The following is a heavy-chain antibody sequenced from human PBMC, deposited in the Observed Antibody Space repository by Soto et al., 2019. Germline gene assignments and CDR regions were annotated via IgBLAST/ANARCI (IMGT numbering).Heavy chain of an antibody. Sequence: QVQLVESGGGVVQPGRSLRLSCAASGFTFSSYAMHWVRQAPGKGLEWVAVISYDGNNKYYADSVKGRFTISRDNSKNTLYLQMNSLRAEDTAVYSCARAGCDGGSCYTLVGLRYGMDVWGQGTTVTVSS. CDR1: GFTFSSYA. CDR3: ARAGCDGGSCYTLVGLRYGMDV. D-gene: IGHD2-15*01. CDR2: ISYDGNNK. V-gene: IGHV3-30-3*01. J-gene: IGHJ6*02.